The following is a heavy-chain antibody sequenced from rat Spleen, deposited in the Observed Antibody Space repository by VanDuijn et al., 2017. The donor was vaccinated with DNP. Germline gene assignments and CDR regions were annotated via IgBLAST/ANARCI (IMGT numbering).Heavy chain of an antibody. CDR2: ISPSGSRT. CDR3: ARGSTSIYWYFDF. V-gene: IGHV5-7*01. Sequence: EVQLVESGGDLVQPGRSLKLSCAASGFTFSDYYMAWVRQAPKKGLEWVAAISPSGSRTYYPDSVKGRFTISRDAAKSSLYLQMNSLKSEDTATYYCARGSTSIYWYFDFWGPGTMVTVSS. CDR1: GFTFSDYY. D-gene: IGHD3-1*01. J-gene: IGHJ1*01.